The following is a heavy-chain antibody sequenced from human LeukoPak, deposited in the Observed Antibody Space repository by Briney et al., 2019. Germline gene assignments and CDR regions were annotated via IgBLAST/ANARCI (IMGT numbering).Heavy chain of an antibody. V-gene: IGHV1-8*01. J-gene: IGHJ4*02. CDR3: ARSDRGTIFGVVITPFDY. Sequence: ASVKVSCKASGYTFTSYDINWVRQATGQGLEWMGWMNPNSGNTGYAQKFQGRVTMTRNTSISTAYMELSSLRSEDTAVYYRARSDRGTIFGVVITPFDYWGQGTLVTVSS. D-gene: IGHD3-3*01. CDR1: GYTFTSYD. CDR2: MNPNSGNT.